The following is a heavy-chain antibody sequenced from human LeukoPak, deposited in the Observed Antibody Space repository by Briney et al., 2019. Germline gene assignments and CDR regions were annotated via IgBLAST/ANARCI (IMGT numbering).Heavy chain of an antibody. CDR3: AKSRIVLVHYFDY. CDR1: GFTFSSYA. J-gene: IGHJ4*02. Sequence: GGSLRLSCAASGFTFSSYAMSWVRQAPGEGLEWVSTISGSGASTYYADSVKGRFTISRDNSKNTLHLQMNSLRAEDTAVYYCAKSRIVLVHYFDYWGQGTLVTVSS. CDR2: ISGSGAST. D-gene: IGHD1-26*01. V-gene: IGHV3-23*01.